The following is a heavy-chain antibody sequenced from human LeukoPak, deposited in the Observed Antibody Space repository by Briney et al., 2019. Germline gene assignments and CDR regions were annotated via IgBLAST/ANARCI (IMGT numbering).Heavy chain of an antibody. Sequence: GGVLRLSFSASGFTLRSNYMSWVRQAPGEGLEWVSVIYSGGSTYYADSVKGRFPISRDNSKNTLYLQMNSLRAEDTAVYYCARGSRWYGGYWGQGTLVTVSS. CDR3: ARGSRWYGGY. CDR2: IYSGGST. CDR1: GFTLRSNY. D-gene: IGHD6-19*01. V-gene: IGHV3-53*01. J-gene: IGHJ4*02.